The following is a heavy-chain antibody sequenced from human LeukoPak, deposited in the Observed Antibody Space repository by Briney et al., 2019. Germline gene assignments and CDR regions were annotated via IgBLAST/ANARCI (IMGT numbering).Heavy chain of an antibody. J-gene: IGHJ5*02. CDR2: INHSGST. V-gene: IGHV4-34*01. CDR1: GGSFSGYY. D-gene: IGHD3-10*01. CDR3: ARHGIYYGLGSSYGLPNWFDP. Sequence: SETLSLTCAVYGGSFSGYYWSWIRQPPGKGLEWIGEINHSGSTNYNPSLKSRVTISVDTSKNQFSLKLSSVTAADTAVYYCARHGIYYGLGSSYGLPNWFDPWGQGTLVTVSS.